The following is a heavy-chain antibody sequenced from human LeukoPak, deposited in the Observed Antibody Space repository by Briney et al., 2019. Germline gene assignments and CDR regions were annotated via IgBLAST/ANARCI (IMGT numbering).Heavy chain of an antibody. CDR1: GFTFSSYW. CDR3: ARDRGDYYDSSGLYYSDY. Sequence: GGSLRLSCAASGFTFSSYWMSWVRQAPGKGLEWVANMKQDGSEKYYVDSVKGRFTISRDNAKNSLYLQMNSLRAEDTAVYYCARDRGDYYDSSGLYYSDYWGQGTLVTVSS. D-gene: IGHD3-22*01. CDR2: MKQDGSEK. J-gene: IGHJ4*02. V-gene: IGHV3-7*01.